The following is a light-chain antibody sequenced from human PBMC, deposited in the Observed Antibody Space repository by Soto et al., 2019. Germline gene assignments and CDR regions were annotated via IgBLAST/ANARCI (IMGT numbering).Light chain of an antibody. CDR3: QQYNSYPYT. Sequence: DIQMTQSPSTLSASVGDRVTITCRASQSISSWLAWYQQKPGKAPKLLIYKASSLESGVPSRFSGSGSGTEFTLTISSLQPDDFANYYCQQYNSYPYTVGQGTTLESK. J-gene: IGKJ2*01. V-gene: IGKV1-5*03. CDR2: KAS. CDR1: QSISSW.